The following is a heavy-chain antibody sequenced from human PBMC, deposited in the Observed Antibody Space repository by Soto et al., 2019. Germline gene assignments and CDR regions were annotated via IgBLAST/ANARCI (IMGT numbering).Heavy chain of an antibody. CDR3: AKFLGRIKLVVGGGDAFDI. Sequence: GGSLRLSCAASGFTFSSYAMSWVRQAPGKGLEWVSAISGSGGSTYYADSVKGRFTISRDNSKNTLYLQMNSLRAEDTAVYYWAKFLGRIKLVVGGGDAFDIWGQGTMVTVSS. D-gene: IGHD2-21*01. CDR2: ISGSGGST. V-gene: IGHV3-23*01. J-gene: IGHJ3*02. CDR1: GFTFSSYA.